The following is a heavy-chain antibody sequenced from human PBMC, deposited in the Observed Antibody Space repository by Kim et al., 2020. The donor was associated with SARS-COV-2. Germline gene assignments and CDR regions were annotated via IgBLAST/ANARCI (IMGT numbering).Heavy chain of an antibody. CDR1: GGSISSGGYS. J-gene: IGHJ3*02. Sequence: SETLSLTCAVSGGSISSGGYSWSWIRQPPGKGLEWIGYIYHSGSTYYNPSLKSRVTISVDRSKNQFSLKLSSVTAADTAVYYCARAPMAGDAFDIWGQGTMVTVSS. CDR3: ARAPMAGDAFDI. CDR2: IYHSGST. D-gene: IGHD6-19*01. V-gene: IGHV4-30-2*01.